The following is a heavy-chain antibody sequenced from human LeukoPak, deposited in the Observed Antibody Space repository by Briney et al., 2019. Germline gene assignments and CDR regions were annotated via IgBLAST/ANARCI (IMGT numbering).Heavy chain of an antibody. D-gene: IGHD1-7*01. J-gene: IGHJ4*02. CDR2: ISGSGTA. CDR1: VGSINTYF. V-gene: IGHV4-4*07. Sequence: SETLSLTCTVSVGSINTYFWTWVRQPAGKGLEWIGRISGSGTAFYNPSLESRVTISLDTANYQLFLRMTSVSAADTAVYYCARGTELTRTSGHYSFDYWGQGTLVSVSS. CDR3: ARGTELTRTSGHYSFDY.